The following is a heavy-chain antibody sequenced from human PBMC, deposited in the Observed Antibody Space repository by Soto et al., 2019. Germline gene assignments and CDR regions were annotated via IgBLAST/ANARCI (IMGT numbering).Heavy chain of an antibody. J-gene: IGHJ4*02. V-gene: IGHV2-5*02. D-gene: IGHD4-17*01. Sequence: QITLKESGPTLVKPTQTLTLTCTFSGFSLNTSGVGVGWIRQPPGKALEWLALIYWDDDKRYSPSLKSRLTITKDPPKNPGVLTMTNMDPVDPGPYYCAHRPYGDFPIDYWGQGTLVTVSS. CDR3: AHRPYGDFPIDY. CDR2: IYWDDDK. CDR1: GFSLNTSGVG.